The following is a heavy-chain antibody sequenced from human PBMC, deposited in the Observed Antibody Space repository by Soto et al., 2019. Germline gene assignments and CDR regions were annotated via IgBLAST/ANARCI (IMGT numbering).Heavy chain of an antibody. V-gene: IGHV1-3*01. D-gene: IGHD6-13*01. CDR2: INAGSGNT. CDR1: GYTFTHYA. Sequence: QVQLVQSVAEVKKPGASVKVSCTASGYTFTHYAIHWVRHAPGKRLEWMGFINAGSGNTKYSQTFQGRLTFTKDTSASTAYMDLSSLRSEDTAIYYCARGLAADGAWCQGTLVTVSS. CDR3: ARGLAADGA. J-gene: IGHJ5*02.